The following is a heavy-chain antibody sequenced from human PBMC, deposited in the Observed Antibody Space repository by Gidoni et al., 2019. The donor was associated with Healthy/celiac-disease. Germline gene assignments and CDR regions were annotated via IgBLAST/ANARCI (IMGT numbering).Heavy chain of an antibody. CDR3: ARQTKYYGSGSYPRPVDY. J-gene: IGHJ4*02. V-gene: IGHV4-39*01. Sequence: QLQLQESGPGLVQPSDTLSLTCTVSGGSISRSSSYWGWIRQPPGKGLEWIGSIYYSGSTYYNPSLKSRVTISGDTSKNQFYLKLSSVTAADTAVYYCARQTKYYGSGSYPRPVDYWGQGTLVTVSS. CDR2: IYYSGST. D-gene: IGHD3-10*01. CDR1: GGSISRSSSY.